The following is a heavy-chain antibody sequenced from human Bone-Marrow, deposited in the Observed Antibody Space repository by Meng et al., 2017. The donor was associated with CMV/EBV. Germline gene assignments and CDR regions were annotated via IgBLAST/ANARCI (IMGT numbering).Heavy chain of an antibody. CDR3: ARTHLTGYSLDK. D-gene: IGHD3-9*01. CDR2: IYTSGST. Sequence: SETLSLTCTVSGGSVSSGSYYWSWIRQPAGKGLEWIGRIYTSGSTNYNPSLKSRVTMSVDTSKNQFSLKLNSVTAADTAVYYCARTHLTGYSLDKWGQGTLVTVSS. V-gene: IGHV4-61*10. CDR1: GGSVSSGSYY. J-gene: IGHJ4*02.